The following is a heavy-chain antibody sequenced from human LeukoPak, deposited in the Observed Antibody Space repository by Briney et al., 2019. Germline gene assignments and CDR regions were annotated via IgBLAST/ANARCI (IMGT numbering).Heavy chain of an antibody. CDR2: IYYSGST. Sequence: SETLSLTCTVSGGSISSSSYYWGWIRQPPGKGLEWIGSIYYSGSTYYNPSLKSRVTISVDTSKNQFSLKLSSVTAADTAVYYCARHVYSSSWYYYFDYWGQGTLATVSS. V-gene: IGHV4-39*01. CDR3: ARHVYSSSWYYYFDY. D-gene: IGHD6-13*01. CDR1: GGSISSSSYY. J-gene: IGHJ4*02.